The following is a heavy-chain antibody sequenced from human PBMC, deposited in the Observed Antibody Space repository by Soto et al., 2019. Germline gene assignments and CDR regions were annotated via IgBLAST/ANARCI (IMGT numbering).Heavy chain of an antibody. V-gene: IGHV3-11*03. J-gene: IGHJ3*02. D-gene: IGHD5-18*01. CDR2: ISFSSTYA. Sequence: GSPRTPCAAPGFTFSDHYKSWNRPAPGEGLECVASISFSSTYANYADSVEGRFTISRDNAENSLFLQMNSLRADDTAVYYCARTLQLWFPRESAFDIWGQGTMVTVSS. CDR1: GFTFSDHY. CDR3: ARTLQLWFPRESAFDI.